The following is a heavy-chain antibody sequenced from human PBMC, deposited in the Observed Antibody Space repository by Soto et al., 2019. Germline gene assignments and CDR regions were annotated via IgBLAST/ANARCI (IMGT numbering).Heavy chain of an antibody. D-gene: IGHD5-12*01. J-gene: IGHJ4*02. CDR3: VRVVAIPGYPDN. V-gene: IGHV1-3*01. CDR2: INAGNGNT. Sequence: ASVKVSCKASGYTFTSYAMHWVRQAPGQRLEWMGWINAGNGNTKYSQKFQGRVTITADESTSTVYMELSSLRSDDTAVYYCVRVVAIPGYPDNWAQGTLVTVSS. CDR1: GYTFTSYA.